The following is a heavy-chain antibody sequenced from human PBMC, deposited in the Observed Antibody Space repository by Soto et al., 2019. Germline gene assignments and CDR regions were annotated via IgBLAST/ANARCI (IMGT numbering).Heavy chain of an antibody. CDR2: INLNSGHT. J-gene: IGHJ4*01. CDR1: GYPFTTYD. CDR3: ARGRGWRDY. V-gene: IGHV1-8*01. Sequence: QVQLVQSGAEVKKPGASVKVCSKASGYPFTTYDISWVRQAAGQGLEWMGWINLNSGHTDYAQRFQGRVIMTRNTSLSTAYMELTSLSSEDTAVYYCARGRGWRDYWGHGTLVTVSS. D-gene: IGHD6-19*01.